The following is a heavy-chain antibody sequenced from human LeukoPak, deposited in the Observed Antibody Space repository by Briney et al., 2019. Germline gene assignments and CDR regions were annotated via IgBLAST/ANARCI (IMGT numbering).Heavy chain of an antibody. CDR2: ISSGSTI. D-gene: IGHD3-22*01. CDR1: GFTFSSYE. J-gene: IGHJ4*02. V-gene: IGHV3-48*03. CDR3: ARESDSSGFDY. Sequence: PGGSLRLSCAASGFTFSSYEMNWVRQAPGKGLEWVSYISSGSTIYYADSVKGRFTISRDNAKSSLYLQMNSLRAEDTAVYYCARESDSSGFDYWGQGTLVTVSS.